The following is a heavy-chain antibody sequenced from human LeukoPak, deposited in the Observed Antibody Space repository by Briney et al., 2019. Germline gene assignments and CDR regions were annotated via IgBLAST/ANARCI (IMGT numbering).Heavy chain of an antibody. CDR3: ARGRRYYDFWSGSRYYYYGMDV. J-gene: IGHJ6*02. V-gene: IGHV3-11*01. CDR1: GFTFSDYY. Sequence: GGSLRLSCAASGFTFSDYYMSWIRQAPGKGLEGVSYISSSGSTIYYADSVKGRFNISRDNAKNSLYLQMNSLRAEDTAVYYCARGRRYYDFWSGSRYYYYGMDVWGQGTTVTVSS. D-gene: IGHD3-3*01. CDR2: ISSSGSTI.